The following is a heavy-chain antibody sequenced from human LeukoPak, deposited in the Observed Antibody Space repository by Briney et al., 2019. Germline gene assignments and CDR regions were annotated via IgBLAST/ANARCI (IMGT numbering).Heavy chain of an antibody. CDR3: ARVSIAAAGLFDY. D-gene: IGHD6-13*01. Sequence: SETLSLTCAVSGGSISSSNWWSWVRQPPGKGLEWIGEIYHSGSTNYNPSLKSRVTISVGKSKNQFSLKLSSVTAADTAVYYCARVSIAAAGLFDYWGQGTLVTVSS. J-gene: IGHJ4*02. CDR2: IYHSGST. CDR1: GGSISSSNW. V-gene: IGHV4-4*02.